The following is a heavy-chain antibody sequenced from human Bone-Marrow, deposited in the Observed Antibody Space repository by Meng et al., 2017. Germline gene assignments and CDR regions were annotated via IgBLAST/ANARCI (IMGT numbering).Heavy chain of an antibody. CDR2: IYHDGST. V-gene: IGHV4-4*02. D-gene: IGHD3-3*01. CDR1: GASISSSHW. J-gene: IGHJ5*02. CDR3: ARAAYDIWSGYAP. Sequence: QGHLQGSGPGLVKPSGTLSLTCAVAGASISSSHWGGWVRQPPGKGLEWIGEIYHDGSTNYTPSLKSRVTISVDKSKNQFSLKLSSVTAADTAVYYCARAAYDIWSGYAPWGQGSLVTVSS.